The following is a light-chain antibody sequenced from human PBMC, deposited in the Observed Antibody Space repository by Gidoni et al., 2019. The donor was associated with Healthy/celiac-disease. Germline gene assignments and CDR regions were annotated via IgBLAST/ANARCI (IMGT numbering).Light chain of an antibody. Sequence: EIVLTQSPGTLSLSPGERATLSCRASQSVSSSYLAWYQQKPGQAPRLLIYGASSRATGIPDRFSGSGSGTDFTLTISRLEPEDFAVYYCQQDGSSPPTFGQRTKLEI. J-gene: IGKJ1*01. CDR3: QQDGSSPPT. CDR1: QSVSSSY. CDR2: GAS. V-gene: IGKV3-20*01.